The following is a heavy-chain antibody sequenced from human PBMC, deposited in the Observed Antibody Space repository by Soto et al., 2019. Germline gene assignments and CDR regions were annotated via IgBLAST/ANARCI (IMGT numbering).Heavy chain of an antibody. CDR3: ARVSGGSCIDY. CDR2: IYHSGST. CDR1: GGSISSGGYS. V-gene: IGHV4-30-2*01. Sequence: QLQLQESGSGLVKPSQTLSLTCAVSGGSISSGGYSGSWIRQPPGKGLEWIGYIYHSGSTYYDPSLKSRVTISVDRSKKQFCLKLSSVTAADTAVYYCARVSGGSCIDYWGQGTLVTVSS. D-gene: IGHD2-8*02. J-gene: IGHJ4*02.